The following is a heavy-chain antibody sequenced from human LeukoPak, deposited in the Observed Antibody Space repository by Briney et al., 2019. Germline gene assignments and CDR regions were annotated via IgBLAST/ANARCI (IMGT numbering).Heavy chain of an antibody. J-gene: IGHJ6*03. Sequence: SETLSLTCTVSGGSISSDYWSWVRQPPGKGVEGVGRIYQSGSTYYNTSLKSLVTISVDTSKNQFSLKLSSVTAADTAVYYCARDPGSENYYYYYMDVWGKGTTVTVSS. CDR1: GGSISSDY. CDR3: ARDPGSENYYYYYMDV. V-gene: IGHV4-38-2*02. CDR2: IYQSGST. D-gene: IGHD3-10*01.